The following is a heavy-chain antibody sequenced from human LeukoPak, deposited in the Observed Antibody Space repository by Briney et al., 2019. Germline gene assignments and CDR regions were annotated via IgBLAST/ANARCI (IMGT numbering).Heavy chain of an antibody. CDR2: ISYDGSNK. D-gene: IGHD3-10*01. CDR3: ARDLWVYYYGSGSPLSY. V-gene: IGHV3-30*03. CDR1: GFTFSSYG. J-gene: IGHJ4*02. Sequence: GRSLRLSCAASGFTFSSYGMPWVRQAPGKGLEWVAVISYDGSNKYYADSVKGRFTISRDNSKNTLYLQMNSLRAEDTAVYYCARDLWVYYYGSGSPLSYWGQGTLVTVSS.